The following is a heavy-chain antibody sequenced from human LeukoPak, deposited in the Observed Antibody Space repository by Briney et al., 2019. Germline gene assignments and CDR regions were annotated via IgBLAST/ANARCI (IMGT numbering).Heavy chain of an antibody. V-gene: IGHV3-7*01. CDR3: ARDNDSRDPPHFDY. Sequence: QPGGSLRLSCADSGLTISNNWMSWVRQAPGKGLEWVANIKLDGTEQYYMDSVKGRFTISRDNGKNVLYLQMSSLRVEDTAVYYCARDNDSRDPPHFDYWGQGTLVTVSS. J-gene: IGHJ4*02. CDR2: IKLDGTEQ. CDR1: GLTISNNW. D-gene: IGHD3-16*01.